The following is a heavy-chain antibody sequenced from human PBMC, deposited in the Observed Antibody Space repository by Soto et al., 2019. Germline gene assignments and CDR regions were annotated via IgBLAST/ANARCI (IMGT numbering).Heavy chain of an antibody. CDR1: GFTFSSYI. J-gene: IGHJ6*01. CDR2: ISSSSSTI. V-gene: IGHV3-48*02. CDR3: ARLLNYYYDSSGYPLPAYYDYGMDV. Sequence: GSLTLSCAASGFTFSSYIMNWVRQAPGKGLEWVSYISSSSSTIYYADSVKGRFTISRDNAKNSLYLQMHSLRDEDTAVYYCARLLNYYYDSSGYPLPAYYDYGMDVWGQGTTVTVSS. D-gene: IGHD3-22*01.